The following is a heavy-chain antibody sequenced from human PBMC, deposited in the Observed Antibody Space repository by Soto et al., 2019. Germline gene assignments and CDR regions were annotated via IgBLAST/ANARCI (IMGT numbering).Heavy chain of an antibody. CDR3: ARTYYDFWSGYKALDFGNWFDP. V-gene: IGHV4-31*03. D-gene: IGHD3-3*01. J-gene: IGHJ5*02. CDR1: GGSISSGGYY. Sequence: ASETLSLTCTVSGGSISSGGYYWSWIRQHPGKGLEWIGYIYYSGSTYYNPSLKSRVTISVDTSKNQFSLKLSSVTAADTAVYYCARTYYDFWSGYKALDFGNWFDPWGQGTLVTVSS. CDR2: IYYSGST.